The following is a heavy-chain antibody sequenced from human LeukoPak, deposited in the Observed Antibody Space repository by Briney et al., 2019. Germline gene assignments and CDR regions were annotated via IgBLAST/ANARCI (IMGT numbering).Heavy chain of an antibody. D-gene: IGHD3-9*01. Sequence: SVKVSCKASGGTFSSYAISWVRQAPGQGPEWMGGLIPLFRTANYAQKFQGRVTITADKSTNTAFMELSSLRSEDTAMYYCATNYEILSGYPKNYYFHIWGEGTMVTVSS. CDR3: ATNYEILSGYPKNYYFHI. J-gene: IGHJ3*02. V-gene: IGHV1-69*06. CDR1: GGTFSSYA. CDR2: LIPLFRTA.